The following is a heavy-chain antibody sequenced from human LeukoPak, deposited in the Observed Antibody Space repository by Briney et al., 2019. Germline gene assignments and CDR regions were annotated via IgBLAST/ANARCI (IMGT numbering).Heavy chain of an antibody. CDR3: ARGGCSGGSCYTRKVDWFDP. Sequence: SQTLSLTCTVSGGSISSGGYYWSSIRHHPGKCLEWIGYIYYSGSTYYHSSLKSLVNLSVDTSKNHFSMQVSSVAAADTAVYYCARGGCSGGSCYTRKVDWFDPWGQGTLVTVSS. CDR2: IYYSGST. J-gene: IGHJ5*02. V-gene: IGHV4-31*01. D-gene: IGHD2-15*01. CDR1: GGSISSGGYY.